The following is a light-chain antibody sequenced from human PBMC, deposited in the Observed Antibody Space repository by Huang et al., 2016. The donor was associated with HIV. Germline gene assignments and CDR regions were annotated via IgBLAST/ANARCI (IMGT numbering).Light chain of an antibody. CDR3: QQSYNTPLT. J-gene: IGKJ4*01. CDR1: QSINSY. V-gene: IGKV1-39*01. Sequence: DIQMTQSPSSLSGSVGDRVTITCRASQSINSYLNWYQQKPGKAPKVLIYAASSLQSGVPSRFSGSGSGTDFTLTINSLQPEDFAIYYCQQSYNTPLTFGGGTRLEIK. CDR2: AAS.